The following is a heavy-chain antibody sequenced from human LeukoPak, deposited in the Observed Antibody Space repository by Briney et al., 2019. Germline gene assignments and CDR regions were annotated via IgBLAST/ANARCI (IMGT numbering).Heavy chain of an antibody. V-gene: IGHV4-59*01. CDR2: IYYSGST. Sequence: KPSETLSLTCTVSGGSISSYYWSWLRQPPGKGQEWIGYIYYSGSTNYNPSLKSRVTISVDTSKNQFSLKLSSVTAADTAVYYCARDVGNFNWFDPWGQGTLVTVSS. D-gene: IGHD4-23*01. J-gene: IGHJ5*02. CDR3: ARDVGNFNWFDP. CDR1: GGSISSYY.